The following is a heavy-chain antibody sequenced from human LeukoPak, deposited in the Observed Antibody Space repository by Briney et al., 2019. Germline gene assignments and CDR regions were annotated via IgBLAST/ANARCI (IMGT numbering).Heavy chain of an antibody. J-gene: IGHJ4*02. CDR1: GYSISSGYY. V-gene: IGHV4-38-2*02. Sequence: SETLSLTCTVSGYSISSGYYWGWIRQPPGKGLEWIGSIYHSGSTYYNPSLKSRVTISVDTSKNQFSLKLSSVTAADTAVYYCARAAPRPRAPPPQLDYWGQGTLVTVYS. CDR3: ARAAPRPRAPPPQLDY. CDR2: IYHSGST. D-gene: IGHD5-24*01.